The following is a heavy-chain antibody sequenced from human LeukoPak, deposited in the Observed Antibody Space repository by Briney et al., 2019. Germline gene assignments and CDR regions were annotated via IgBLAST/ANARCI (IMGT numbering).Heavy chain of an antibody. CDR2: INHSGRP. D-gene: IGHD3-3*01. Sequence: PSETLSLTCAVYGGSFSGYYWSWIRQPPGKGLEWIGEINHSGRPNYNPSFKSRVTISIDTSKNQFSLKLSSVTAADTAVYYCARFRGPGITIFGVVRKYYYYYMDVWGKGTTVTVSS. J-gene: IGHJ6*03. CDR1: GGSFSGYY. CDR3: ARFRGPGITIFGVVRKYYYYYMDV. V-gene: IGHV4-34*01.